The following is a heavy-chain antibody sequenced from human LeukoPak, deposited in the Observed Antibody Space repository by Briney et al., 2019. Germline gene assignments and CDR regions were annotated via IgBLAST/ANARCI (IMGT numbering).Heavy chain of an antibody. D-gene: IGHD3-9*01. CDR3: ARDNILTGYYYYYGMDV. Sequence: GGSLRLSCAASGFTFSSYDMHWVRQATGKGLEWVSAIGTAGDTYYPGSVKGRFTISRENAKDSLYLQMNSLRAEDTAVYYCARDNILTGYYYYYGMDVWGQGTTVTVSS. CDR2: IGTAGDT. CDR1: GFTFSSYD. V-gene: IGHV3-13*01. J-gene: IGHJ6*02.